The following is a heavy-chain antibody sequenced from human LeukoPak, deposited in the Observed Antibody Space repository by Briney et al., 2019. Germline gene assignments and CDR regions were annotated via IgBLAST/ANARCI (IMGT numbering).Heavy chain of an antibody. Sequence: GGWLRLSCAASGFTVSSNYMSSVRQAPGKGLEWVSIIYSGGSTFYADSVKGRFTISRDNAKNSLYLQMNSLRAEDTAVYYCAELGITMIGGVWGKGTTVTISS. CDR3: AELGITMIGGV. V-gene: IGHV3-53*01. CDR1: GFTVSSNY. D-gene: IGHD3-10*02. CDR2: IYSGGST. J-gene: IGHJ6*04.